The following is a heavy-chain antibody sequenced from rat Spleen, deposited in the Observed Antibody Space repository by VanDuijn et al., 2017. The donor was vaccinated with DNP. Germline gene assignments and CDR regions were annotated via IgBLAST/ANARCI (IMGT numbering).Heavy chain of an antibody. D-gene: IGHD1-6*01. CDR1: GFSLTSNN. CDR3: TRAGGLLRIVTSYFDY. V-gene: IGHV2-6*01. J-gene: IGHJ2*01. CDR2: MSTVGNP. Sequence: VQLQESGPGLVQPSQTLSLTCTVAGFSLTSNNVHWVRQPPGKGLEWIAAMSTVGNPYYNSTLKSRLSITRDTSKGQVFLQMNRLQTEDTAIYFCTRAGGLLRIVTSYFDYWGQGVMVTVSS.